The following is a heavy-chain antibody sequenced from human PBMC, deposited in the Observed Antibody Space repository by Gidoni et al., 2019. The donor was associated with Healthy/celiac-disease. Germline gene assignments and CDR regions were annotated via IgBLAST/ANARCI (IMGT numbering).Heavy chain of an antibody. CDR1: GFTFSSDG. Sequence: QVQLVESGGGVVQPGRSLRLSCAASGFTFSSDGMHWVRQAPGQGLEWVAVIWYDGSNKYYADSVKGRFTISRDNSKNTLYLQMNSLRAEDTAVYYCARSIVGATIPEYYFDYWGQGTLVTVSS. CDR3: ARSIVGATIPEYYFDY. V-gene: IGHV3-33*01. J-gene: IGHJ4*02. CDR2: IWYDGSNK. D-gene: IGHD1-26*01.